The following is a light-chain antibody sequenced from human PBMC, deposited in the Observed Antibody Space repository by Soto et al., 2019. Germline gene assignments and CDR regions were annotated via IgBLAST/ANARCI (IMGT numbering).Light chain of an antibody. Sequence: EIVMTQSPTTLSVSPGERATLSCRASQSVSSNLAWYQQKPGQAPRLLIYGASTRATGIPARFSGSGSGTDFTLTISSLQSEDFAVYYCQQYKNWPPLTFGGGTKVEIK. CDR1: QSVSSN. CDR3: QQYKNWPPLT. J-gene: IGKJ4*01. V-gene: IGKV3-15*01. CDR2: GAS.